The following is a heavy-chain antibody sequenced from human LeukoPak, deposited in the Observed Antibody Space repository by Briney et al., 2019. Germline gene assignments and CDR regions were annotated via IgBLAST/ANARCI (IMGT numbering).Heavy chain of an antibody. CDR1: GGTFSSYA. J-gene: IGHJ5*02. Sequence: ASVKVSCKASGGTFSSYAISWVRQAPGQGLEWMGGIIPILGTANYAQKFQGRVTITADGSTSTAYMELSSLRSEDTAVYYCARLGPHYGGNPDNWFDPWGQGTLVTVSS. CDR3: ARLGPHYGGNPDNWFDP. V-gene: IGHV1-69*13. CDR2: IIPILGTA. D-gene: IGHD4-23*01.